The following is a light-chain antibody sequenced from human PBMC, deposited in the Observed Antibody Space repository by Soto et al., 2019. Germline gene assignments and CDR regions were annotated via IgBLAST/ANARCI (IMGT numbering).Light chain of an antibody. J-gene: IGKJ1*01. CDR3: QQFSDSPPERT. Sequence: ETVMTQSPAVLSVYPGERATLSCRASQSVDSRLAWYQQKPDQAPRLLIYGASTRATGIPARFSGSGSGTEFTLTISSLQSEDSAIFYCQQFSDSPPERTFGQGTKVEVK. V-gene: IGKV3-15*01. CDR2: GAS. CDR1: QSVDSR.